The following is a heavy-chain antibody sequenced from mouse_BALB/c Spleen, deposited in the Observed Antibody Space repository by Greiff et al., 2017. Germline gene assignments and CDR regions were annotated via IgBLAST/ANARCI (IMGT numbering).Heavy chain of an antibody. CDR1: GFTFSSYA. J-gene: IGHJ4*01. Sequence: EVKLMESGGGLVKPGGSLKLSCAASGFTFSSYAMSWVRQTPEKRLEWVATISSGGSYTYYPDSVKGRFTISRDNAKNTLYLQMSSLRSEDTAMYYCARQKGYYDAMDYWGQGTSVTVSS. CDR3: ARQKGYYDAMDY. CDR2: ISSGGSYT. V-gene: IGHV5-9-3*01. D-gene: IGHD2-3*01.